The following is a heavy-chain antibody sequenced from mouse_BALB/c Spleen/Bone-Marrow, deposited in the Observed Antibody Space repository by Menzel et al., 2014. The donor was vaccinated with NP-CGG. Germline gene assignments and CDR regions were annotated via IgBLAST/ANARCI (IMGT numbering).Heavy chain of an antibody. CDR2: ISSGSSTI. CDR3: ARSPRWLPPDY. Sequence: EVTVVESGGGLVQPGGSRKLSCAASGFTFSSFGMHWVRQAPEKGLEWVAYISSGSSTIYYADTVKGRFTISRDNPKNTLVLQMTSLRSEDTAMYYCARSPRWLPPDYWGQGTTLTVSS. J-gene: IGHJ2*01. V-gene: IGHV5-17*02. D-gene: IGHD2-3*01. CDR1: GFTFSSFG.